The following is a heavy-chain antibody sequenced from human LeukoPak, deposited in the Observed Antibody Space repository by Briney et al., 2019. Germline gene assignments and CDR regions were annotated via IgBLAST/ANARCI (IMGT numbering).Heavy chain of an antibody. D-gene: IGHD1-26*01. CDR1: GFTFSDYY. V-gene: IGHV3-11*05. CDR3: ARVKVGATNRFDY. Sequence: GGSLRLSCAASGFTFSDYYMTWIRQAPGKGLECVSYISSSSHYTNYPDSVKGRFTISRDNAKNSLYLQMNSLRAEDTAVYYCARVKVGATNRFDYWGQGTLVTVSS. CDR2: ISSSSHYT. J-gene: IGHJ4*02.